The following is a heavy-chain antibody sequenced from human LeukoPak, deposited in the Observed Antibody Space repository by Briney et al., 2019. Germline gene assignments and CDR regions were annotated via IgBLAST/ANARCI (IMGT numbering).Heavy chain of an antibody. CDR1: GYTFTSYD. Sequence: ASVKVSCKASGYTFTSYDINWVRQATGQGLEWMGWMNPNSGNTGYAQKFQGRVTMTRNTSISTAYMELSSLRSEDTAVYYCARRGSYYDILIGYNYYYGMDVWGQGTTVTVSS. D-gene: IGHD3-9*01. V-gene: IGHV1-8*01. CDR3: ARRGSYYDILIGYNYYYGMDV. CDR2: MNPNSGNT. J-gene: IGHJ6*02.